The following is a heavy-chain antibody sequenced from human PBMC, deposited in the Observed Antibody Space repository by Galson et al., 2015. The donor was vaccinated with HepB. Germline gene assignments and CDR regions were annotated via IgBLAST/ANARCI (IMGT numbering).Heavy chain of an antibody. CDR2: ISGSGGST. CDR3: AKAYVVVVPAAGGFGY. CDR1: GFTFSSYA. Sequence: SLRLSCAASGFTFSSYAMSWVRQAPGKGLEWVSAISGSGGSTYYADSVKGRFTISRDNSKNTLYLQMNSLRAEDTAVYYCAKAYVVVVPAAGGFGYWGQGTLVTVSS. V-gene: IGHV3-23*01. D-gene: IGHD2-2*01. J-gene: IGHJ4*02.